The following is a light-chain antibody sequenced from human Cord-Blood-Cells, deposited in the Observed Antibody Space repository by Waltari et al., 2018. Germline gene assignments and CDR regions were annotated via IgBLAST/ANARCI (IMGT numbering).Light chain of an antibody. CDR1: QSISSW. CDR3: QQYNSYSRT. J-gene: IGKJ1*01. Sequence: DIQMTQSPSTLSASVGDRVTITCRASQSISSWLAWYQQKPGKPPKPLIYKASSLESGVPSRFSGSGSGTEFTLTISSLKPDDFATYYCQQYNSYSRTFGQGTKVEVK. CDR2: KAS. V-gene: IGKV1-5*03.